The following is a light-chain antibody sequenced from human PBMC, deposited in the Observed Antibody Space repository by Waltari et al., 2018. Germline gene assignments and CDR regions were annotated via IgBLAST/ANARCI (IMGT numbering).Light chain of an antibody. CDR1: QSVLYSSDNKNY. CDR2: WAS. Sequence: DIVMTQSPVSLAVSLGERASINCESSQSVLYSSDNKNYLAWYQQTPGQPPKLLIYWASTRASGVPDRFSGSGSGTDFTLTISSLQAEDVAVYYCQQYYGTPVTFGGGSRVEIK. CDR3: QQYYGTPVT. V-gene: IGKV4-1*01. J-gene: IGKJ4*01.